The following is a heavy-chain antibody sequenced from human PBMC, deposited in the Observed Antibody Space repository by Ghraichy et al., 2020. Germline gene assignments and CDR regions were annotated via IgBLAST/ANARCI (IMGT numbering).Heavy chain of an antibody. J-gene: IGHJ3*02. D-gene: IGHD3-22*01. CDR3: ARVVEYYYDSSGFPFAFDI. CDR2: ISSSSSTI. CDR1: GFTFSSYS. Sequence: GESLNISCAASGFTFSSYSMNWVRQAPGKGLEWVSYISSSSSTIYYADSVKGRFTISRDNAKNSLYLQMNSLRDEDTAVYYCARVVEYYYDSSGFPFAFDIWGQGTMVTVSS. V-gene: IGHV3-48*02.